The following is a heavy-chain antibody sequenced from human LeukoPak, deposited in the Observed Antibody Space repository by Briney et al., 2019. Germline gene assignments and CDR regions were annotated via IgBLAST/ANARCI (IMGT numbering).Heavy chain of an antibody. CDR2: ISWNSGSI. V-gene: IGHV3-9*01. Sequence: GGSLRLSCAASGFTFDDYAMHWVRQAPGKGLEWVSGISWNSGSIGYADSVKGRFTISRDNAKNSLYLQMNSLRAEDTAVYYCARDWDSGWYPFTFDPWGQGTLVTVSS. CDR3: ARDWDSGWYPFTFDP. D-gene: IGHD6-19*01. CDR1: GFTFDDYA. J-gene: IGHJ5*02.